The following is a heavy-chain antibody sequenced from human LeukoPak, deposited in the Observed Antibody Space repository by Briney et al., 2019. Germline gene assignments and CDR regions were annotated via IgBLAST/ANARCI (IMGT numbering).Heavy chain of an antibody. J-gene: IGHJ4*02. CDR3: ARGHSSSHYHLDY. Sequence: PGGSLRLSCEGSGFTFGAYAMHWVRQPPGKGLEWLALLWYDGSNKYYADSATGRFAISRDNSINTVFLDMASVTAADTGVYFCARGHSSSHYHLDYWGQGALVTVSS. D-gene: IGHD6-6*01. CDR1: GFTFGAYA. V-gene: IGHV3-33*02. CDR2: LWYDGSNK.